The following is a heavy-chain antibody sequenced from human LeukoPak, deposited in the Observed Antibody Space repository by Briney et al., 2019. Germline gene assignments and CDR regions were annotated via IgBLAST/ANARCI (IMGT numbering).Heavy chain of an antibody. J-gene: IGHJ4*02. CDR2: IRNDGSNK. CDR1: GFTFSSYG. D-gene: IGHD5-24*01. Sequence: PGGSLRLSCAASGFTFSSYGMHWVRQAPGKGLEWVAFIRNDGSNKYYADSLKGRFTISRDNSKNTVYLQMNSLRVEDTAVYYCVKGRDGYMGRWGQGTLVAVSS. V-gene: IGHV3-30*02. CDR3: VKGRDGYMGR.